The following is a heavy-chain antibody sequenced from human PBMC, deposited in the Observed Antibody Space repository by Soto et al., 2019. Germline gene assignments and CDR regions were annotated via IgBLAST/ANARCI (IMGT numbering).Heavy chain of an antibody. Sequence: QVQLQESGPRLVKPSETLSLTCSVSGGYISSYYWSWIRQPAGKGLEWIGRIFSSGSTHYNPSLKSRVTMSVDTSKNQISLRLTSVTAADTAVYYCARERGVGGSTGDYDQWGQETLVTVSS. CDR1: GGYISSYY. D-gene: IGHD5-12*01. V-gene: IGHV4-4*07. CDR2: IFSSGST. CDR3: ARERGVGGSTGDYDQ. J-gene: IGHJ4*02.